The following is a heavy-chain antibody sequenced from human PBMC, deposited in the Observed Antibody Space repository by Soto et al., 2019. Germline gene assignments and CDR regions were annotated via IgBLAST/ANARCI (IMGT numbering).Heavy chain of an antibody. CDR3: ARAAEHLGYVWGSYRPWYYFDY. CDR2: IYSGGST. V-gene: IGHV3-53*01. Sequence: PGGSLRLSCAASGFTVSSNYMSWVRQAPGKGLEWVSVIYSGGSTYYADSVKGRFTISRDNSKNTLYLQMNSLRAEDTAVYYCARAAEHLGYVWGSYRPWYYFDYWGQGTLVTVSS. D-gene: IGHD3-16*02. CDR1: GFTVSSNY. J-gene: IGHJ4*02.